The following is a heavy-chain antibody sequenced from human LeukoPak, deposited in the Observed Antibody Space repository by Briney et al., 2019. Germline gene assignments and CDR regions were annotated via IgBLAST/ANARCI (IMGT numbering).Heavy chain of an antibody. Sequence: ASVKVSCKASGYTFRDFGISWVRQAPGQGLEWMGWITTYNGNTNYAQKFQGRVTMTTDTSTNTAYMELRSLRSDDTAVYYCARVGTDSSSWTDYWGQGTLVTVSS. CDR3: ARVGTDSSSWTDY. V-gene: IGHV1-18*01. CDR2: ITTYNGNT. D-gene: IGHD6-13*01. CDR1: GYTFRDFG. J-gene: IGHJ4*02.